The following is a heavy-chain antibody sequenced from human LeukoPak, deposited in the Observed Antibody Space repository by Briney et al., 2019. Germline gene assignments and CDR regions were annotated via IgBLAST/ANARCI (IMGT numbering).Heavy chain of an antibody. J-gene: IGHJ5*02. V-gene: IGHV4-39*01. CDR1: GGSISSSSYY. D-gene: IGHD3-3*01. CDR2: IYYSGST. CDR3: ARGSKYDFWSGYYRWFDP. Sequence: PSETLSLTCTVSGGSISSSSYYWGWIRQPPGKGLEWIGSIYYSGSTYYNPSLKSRVTISVDTSKNQFSLKLSSVTAADTAVYYCARGSKYDFWSGYYRWFDPWGQGTLVTVSS.